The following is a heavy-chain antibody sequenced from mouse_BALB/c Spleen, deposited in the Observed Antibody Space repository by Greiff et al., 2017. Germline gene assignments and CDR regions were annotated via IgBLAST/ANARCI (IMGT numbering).Heavy chain of an antibody. J-gene: IGHJ4*01. CDR3: ARQGPAMDY. D-gene: IGHD3-3*01. CDR2: ISSGGSYT. Sequence: EVMLVESGGDLVKPGGSLKLSCAASGFTFSGYGMSWVRQTPDKRLEWVATISSGGSYTYYPDSVKGRFTISRDNAKNTLYLQMSSLKSEDTAMYYCARQGPAMDYWGQGTSVTVSS. V-gene: IGHV5-6*02. CDR1: GFTFSGYG.